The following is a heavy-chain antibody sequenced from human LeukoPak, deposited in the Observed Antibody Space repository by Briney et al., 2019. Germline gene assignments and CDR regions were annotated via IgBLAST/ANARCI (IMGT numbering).Heavy chain of an antibody. V-gene: IGHV1-69*13. CDR2: IIPIFGTA. D-gene: IGHD6-6*01. Sequence: VASVKVSCKTSGYTFTNHGISWVRQAPGQGLEWMGGIIPIFGTANYAQKFQGRVTITADESTSTAYMELSSLRSEDTAVYYCARGQLGDYWGQGTLVTVSS. J-gene: IGHJ4*02. CDR3: ARGQLGDY. CDR1: GYTFTNHG.